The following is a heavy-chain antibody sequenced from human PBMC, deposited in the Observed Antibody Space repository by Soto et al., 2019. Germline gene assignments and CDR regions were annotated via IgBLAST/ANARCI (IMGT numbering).Heavy chain of an antibody. CDR1: GLTFSSYA. D-gene: IGHD6-13*01. CDR3: AKSFIAAGDTLDF. Sequence: PGGSLIDSCAASGLTFSSYAMSWVRQAPGKGLEWVSAISGSGGSTYYADSVKGRFTISRDNSKNTLYLQMNSLRAEDTAVYYCAKSFIAAGDTLDFRTRGTLVAVSS. CDR2: ISGSGGST. J-gene: IGHJ4*01. V-gene: IGHV3-23*01.